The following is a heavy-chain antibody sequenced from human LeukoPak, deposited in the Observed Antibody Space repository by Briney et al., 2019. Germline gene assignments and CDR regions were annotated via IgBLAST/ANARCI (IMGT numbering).Heavy chain of an antibody. D-gene: IGHD3-22*01. CDR2: ISTSSSYI. CDR1: GFTFRSYW. CDR3: AGTNYYDSSGYYSSFDY. Sequence: GGSLRLSCAASGFTFRSYWMNWGRQAPGKGLEWVSSISTSSSYIYYADSVKGRFTISRDNAKNSLYLQMNSLRAEDTAVYYCAGTNYYDSSGYYSSFDYWGQGTLVTVSS. V-gene: IGHV3-21*01. J-gene: IGHJ4*02.